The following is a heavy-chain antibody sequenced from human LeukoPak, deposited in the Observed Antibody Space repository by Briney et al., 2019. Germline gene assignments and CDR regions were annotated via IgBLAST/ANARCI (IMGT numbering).Heavy chain of an antibody. CDR2: ISGNGGST. J-gene: IGHJ4*02. V-gene: IGHV3-64*01. CDR1: GFTFSSYA. D-gene: IGHD6-19*01. Sequence: PGGSLRLSCAASGFTFSSYAMHWVRQAPGKGLEYVSAISGNGGSTYYANSVKGRFTISRDNSKNTLYLQMGSLRADDMAVYYCARAPRGAVAGYYFDYWGQGTLVTVSS. CDR3: ARAPRGAVAGYYFDY.